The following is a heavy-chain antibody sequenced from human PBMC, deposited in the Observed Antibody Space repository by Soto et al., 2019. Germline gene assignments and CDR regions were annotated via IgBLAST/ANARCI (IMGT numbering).Heavy chain of an antibody. J-gene: IGHJ6*02. CDR3: VRYYDFWSGPYYYYYGMDV. D-gene: IGHD3-3*01. V-gene: IGHV4-59*01. CDR1: GGSISSYY. Sequence: SETLSLTCTVSGGSISSYYWSWIRQPPGKGLEWIGYIYYSGSTNYNPSLKSRVTISVDTSKDQFSLKLSSVTAADTAVYYCVRYYDFWSGPYYYYYGMDVWGQGTTVTVSS. CDR2: IYYSGST.